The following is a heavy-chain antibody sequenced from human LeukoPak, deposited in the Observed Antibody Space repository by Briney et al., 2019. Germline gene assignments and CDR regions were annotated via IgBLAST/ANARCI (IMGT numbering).Heavy chain of an antibody. D-gene: IGHD3-22*01. CDR2: ISYDGSNK. Sequence: GGSLRLSCAASGFTFSSYAMHWVRQAPGKGLEWVAVISYDGSNKYYADSVKGRFTISRDNSKNTLYLQMNSLRAEDTAVYYCARDFYDSSGYPDYYFDYWGQGTLVTVSS. J-gene: IGHJ4*02. V-gene: IGHV3-30-3*01. CDR3: ARDFYDSSGYPDYYFDY. CDR1: GFTFSSYA.